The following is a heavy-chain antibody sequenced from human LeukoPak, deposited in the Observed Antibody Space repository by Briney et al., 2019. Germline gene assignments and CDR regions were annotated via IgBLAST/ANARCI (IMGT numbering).Heavy chain of an antibody. Sequence: PSETLSLTCTVSGGSINSNTYYWGWIRQPPGKGLDFIGHIFYTGNTYYNPSLKSRVTISQDATKNQFSLNLSAVTAADTAVYYCARHFRREVLIGSAFDIWGQGTMVTVSS. J-gene: IGHJ3*02. V-gene: IGHV4-39*01. CDR1: GGSINSNTYY. CDR2: IFYTGNT. CDR3: ARHFRREVLIGSAFDI. D-gene: IGHD3-10*01.